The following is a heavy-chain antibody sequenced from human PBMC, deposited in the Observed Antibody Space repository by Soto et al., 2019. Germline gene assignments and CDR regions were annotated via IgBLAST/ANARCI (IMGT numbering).Heavy chain of an antibody. J-gene: IGHJ4*02. CDR2: IYYGST. CDR3: ARGVGSSWYFSYFDY. D-gene: IGHD6-13*01. Sequence: QVQLQESGPGLVKPSQTLSLTCTVSAGGSISSGDSYWSWIRQHPGKGLEYIGHIYYGSTYYNPSLKSRVSISVDTSKNQFSRNLNSVTAADTAVYYCARGVGSSWYFSYFDYWGQGTLVSVSS. CDR1: AGGSISSGDSY. V-gene: IGHV4-31*03.